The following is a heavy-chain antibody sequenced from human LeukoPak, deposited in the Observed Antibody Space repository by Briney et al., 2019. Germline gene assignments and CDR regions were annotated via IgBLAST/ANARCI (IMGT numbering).Heavy chain of an antibody. CDR1: GFTVSSNY. D-gene: IGHD3-10*01. Sequence: GGSLRLSCAASGFTVSSNYMSWVRQAPGKGLEWVSVIYSGGSTYYADSVKGRFTISRDNSKNTLYLQMNSLRAEDTAVYYCARPNTYYYGSGSYYLNWFDPWGQGTLVTVSS. V-gene: IGHV3-53*01. J-gene: IGHJ5*02. CDR3: ARPNTYYYGSGSYYLNWFDP. CDR2: IYSGGST.